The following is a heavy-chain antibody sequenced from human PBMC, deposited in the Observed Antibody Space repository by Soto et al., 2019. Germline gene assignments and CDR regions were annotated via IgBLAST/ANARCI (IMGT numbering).Heavy chain of an antibody. D-gene: IGHD6-6*01. CDR2: ISAYNGNT. Sequence: AASVKVSCKASGYTFTSYGISWVRQAPGQGLEWMGWISAYNGNTNYAQKLKGRVTMTTDTSTSTAYMELRSLRSDDTAVYYCARREVGAARPLYYFDYWGQGTLVTVSS. V-gene: IGHV1-18*01. J-gene: IGHJ4*02. CDR3: ARREVGAARPLYYFDY. CDR1: GYTFTSYG.